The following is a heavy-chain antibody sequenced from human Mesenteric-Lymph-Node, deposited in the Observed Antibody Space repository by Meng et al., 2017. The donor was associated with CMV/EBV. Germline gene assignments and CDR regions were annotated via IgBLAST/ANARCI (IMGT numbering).Heavy chain of an antibody. V-gene: IGHV4-4*02. J-gene: IGHJ4*02. Sequence: RWVRQPPGKVLEWIGDIYRSVYTNSSPCLNSRVTISLEKSKYQFSLRLSSVTAADTAVYYCASVGDESVDYGTDYWGQGTLVTVSS. CDR2: IYRSVYT. D-gene: IGHD4/OR15-4a*01. CDR3: ASVGDESVDYGTDY.